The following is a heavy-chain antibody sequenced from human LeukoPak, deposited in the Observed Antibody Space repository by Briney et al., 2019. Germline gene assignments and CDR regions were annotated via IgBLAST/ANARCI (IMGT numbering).Heavy chain of an antibody. Sequence: SETLSPTCAVHGGSFSGYHWNWIRQSPGKGLEWIGEINDRGRTNYNPSLKSRVTLSVDTSKKQFSLKLSSVTAADTGVYYCARDPTTVVTLPFYFDFWGQGTLVTVSS. CDR1: GGSFSGYH. CDR2: INDRGRT. D-gene: IGHD4-23*01. V-gene: IGHV4-34*01. J-gene: IGHJ4*02. CDR3: ARDPTTVVTLPFYFDF.